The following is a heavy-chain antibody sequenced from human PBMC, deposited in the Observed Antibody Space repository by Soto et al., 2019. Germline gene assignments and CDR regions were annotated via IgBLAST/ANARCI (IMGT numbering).Heavy chain of an antibody. CDR3: ARDGGGGSSYGYRYFDS. CDR1: GGSISSINW. V-gene: IGHV4-4*02. CDR2: IYHSGST. D-gene: IGHD3-16*01. J-gene: IGHJ4*02. Sequence: SETLSLTCAVSGGSISSINWWSWVRQSPGKGLEWIGEIYHSGSTNYNPSLKSRVTISVDKSKSQVSLSLNSVTAADTAVYYCARDGGGGSSYGYRYFDSWGQGTLVTVS.